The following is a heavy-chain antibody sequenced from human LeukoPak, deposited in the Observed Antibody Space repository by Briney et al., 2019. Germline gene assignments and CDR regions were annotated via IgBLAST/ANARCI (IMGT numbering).Heavy chain of an antibody. CDR2: INRDGSTT. V-gene: IGHV3-74*03. CDR3: ARDKKSGESSEIDY. J-gene: IGHJ4*02. CDR1: GCTFSNYW. D-gene: IGHD3-10*01. Sequence: GGSPRLSCAASGCTFSNYWVHWVRQAPGKGLVWFSRINRDGSTTKYADSVKGRFTVSRDNAKNTLNLQMNSLRAEDTAVYYCARDKKSGESSEIDYWGQGTLVTVSS.